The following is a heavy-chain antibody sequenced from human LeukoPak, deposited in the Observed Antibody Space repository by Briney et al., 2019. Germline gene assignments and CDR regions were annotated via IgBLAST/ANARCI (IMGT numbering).Heavy chain of an antibody. V-gene: IGHV4-39*01. CDR1: GGSISGSAHY. Sequence: SETLSLTCTVSGGSISGSAHYWGWIRQPPGKGLEWIGEINHSGSTNYNPSLKSRVTISLDTSKNQFSLKLSSVTAADTAVYYCARHKQNYDFWSGFLKPFDYWGQGTLVTVSS. D-gene: IGHD3-3*01. J-gene: IGHJ4*02. CDR3: ARHKQNYDFWSGFLKPFDY. CDR2: INHSGST.